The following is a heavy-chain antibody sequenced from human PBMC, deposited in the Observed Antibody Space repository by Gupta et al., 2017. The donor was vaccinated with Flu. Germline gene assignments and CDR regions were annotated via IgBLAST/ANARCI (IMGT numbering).Heavy chain of an antibody. CDR2: INLNSLTT. V-gene: IGHV1-8*01. D-gene: IGHD3-22*01. CDR1: GYTFSDYD. CDR3: VRRYYDSRGDFHYYLDY. J-gene: IGHJ4*02. Sequence: QVQLVQSGADVRKPGASVKVFCKASGYTFSDYDITWVRQAPGQGLEWLGWINLNSLTTGSAPKFEGRLAMTSDTSISTAYMELSSLTLEDTADYYCVRRYYDSRGDFHYYLDYWGQGTRVTVS.